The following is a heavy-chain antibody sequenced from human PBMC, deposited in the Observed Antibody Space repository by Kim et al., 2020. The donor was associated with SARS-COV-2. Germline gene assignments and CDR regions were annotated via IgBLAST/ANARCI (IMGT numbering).Heavy chain of an antibody. Sequence: GGSLRLSCAASGFIFGEYAMHWVRQAPGKGLEWVSGISWNSVGIGYADSVKGRFTISRDKDKNSLYLQMNSLRPDDTALYYCVKDKGPSGFGEYFDFWGQGTLVTVSS. D-gene: IGHD3-10*01. CDR1: GFIFGEYA. CDR2: ISWNSVGI. CDR3: VKDKGPSGFGEYFDF. J-gene: IGHJ4*02. V-gene: IGHV3-9*01.